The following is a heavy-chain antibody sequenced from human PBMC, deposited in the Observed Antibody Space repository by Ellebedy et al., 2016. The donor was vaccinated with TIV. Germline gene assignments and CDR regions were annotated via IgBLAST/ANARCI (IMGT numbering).Heavy chain of an antibody. V-gene: IGHV1-8*01. Sequence: ASVKVSCXASGYTFTAFDINWVRQATGQGLEWMGWVNPNSGNTGYAQRFQGRVTMTRDISIGTAYMEMSGLRSEDTAVYFCARGTRTFDSWGQGALVTVSS. J-gene: IGHJ4*02. CDR2: VNPNSGNT. CDR1: GYTFTAFD. CDR3: ARGTRTFDS.